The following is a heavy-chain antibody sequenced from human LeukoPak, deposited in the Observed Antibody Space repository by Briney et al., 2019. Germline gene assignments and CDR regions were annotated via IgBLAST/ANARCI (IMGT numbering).Heavy chain of an antibody. CDR2: LHTAGDA. CDR1: GFTFNDYD. CDR3: SRGGQRAGYAFDI. J-gene: IGHJ3*02. V-gene: IGHV3-13*01. Sequence: GGSLRLSCAVSGFTFNDYDMQWVRQVTGKGLEWVSSLHTAGDAHYSVSVRGRFIISRDRSKTSFYLQMNSLRAEDSAMYYCSRGGQRAGYAFDIWGQGTVVTVSS.